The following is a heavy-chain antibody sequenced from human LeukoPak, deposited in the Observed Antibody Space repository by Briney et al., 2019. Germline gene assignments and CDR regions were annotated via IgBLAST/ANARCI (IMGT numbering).Heavy chain of an antibody. CDR1: GFSLGAYA. CDR3: ASLGETAAAGTDY. CDR2: INADGGRT. V-gene: IGHV3-43*02. J-gene: IGHJ4*02. D-gene: IGHD6-13*01. Sequence: PGGSLRLSCVASGFSLGAYAMHWVRQARGKGLEWVSHINADGGRTYYADAVKGRFSISRDNAKNSLYLQMNSLRAEDTAVYYCASLGETAAAGTDYWGQGTLVTVSS.